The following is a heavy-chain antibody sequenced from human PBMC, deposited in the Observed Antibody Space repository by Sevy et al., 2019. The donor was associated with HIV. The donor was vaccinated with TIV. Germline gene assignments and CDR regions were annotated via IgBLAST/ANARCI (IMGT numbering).Heavy chain of an antibody. CDR2: INPNSGGT. D-gene: IGHD3-10*01. Sequence: ASVKVSCKASGYTFTGYYMHWVRQAPGQGLEWMGWINPNSGGTNYAQKFQGRVTMTRDTSISTAYMELSRLRSDDTAVYYCARDLWTTNPITMVRGVPYYFDYWGQETLVTVSS. CDR1: GYTFTGYY. V-gene: IGHV1-2*02. CDR3: ARDLWTTNPITMVRGVPYYFDY. J-gene: IGHJ4*02.